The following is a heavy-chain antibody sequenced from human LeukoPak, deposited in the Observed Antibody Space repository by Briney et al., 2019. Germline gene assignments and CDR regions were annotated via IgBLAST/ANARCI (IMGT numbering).Heavy chain of an antibody. V-gene: IGHV3-23*01. Sequence: GGSLRLSCAASGFTFSSYAMGWVRQAPGKGLEWVSGITASGGSTYYAGSVKGRFTISRDNSKNTLDLQMNSLRAEDTAVYYCAKAPQKISPGAFDIWGQGTMVTVSS. D-gene: IGHD1-14*01. J-gene: IGHJ3*02. CDR3: AKAPQKISPGAFDI. CDR2: ITASGGST. CDR1: GFTFSSYA.